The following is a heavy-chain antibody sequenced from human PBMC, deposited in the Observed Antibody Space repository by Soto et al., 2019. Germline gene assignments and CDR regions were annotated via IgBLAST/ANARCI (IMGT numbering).Heavy chain of an antibody. CDR1: GGSISSGSYY. D-gene: IGHD3-10*01. CDR3: ARSASFYYGSGSDLFDF. J-gene: IGHJ4*02. V-gene: IGHV4-39*01. Sequence: SETLSLTCIVSGGSISSGSYYWGWIRQPPGKGLEWIGSIYYSGSTYYNPSLKSRVTISVDTSKNQFSLKLSSVTAADTAVYYCARSASFYYGSGSDLFDFWGQGTLVTVSS. CDR2: IYYSGST.